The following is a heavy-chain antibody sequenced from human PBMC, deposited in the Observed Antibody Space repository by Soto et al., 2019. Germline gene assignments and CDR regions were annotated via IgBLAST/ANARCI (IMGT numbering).Heavy chain of an antibody. D-gene: IGHD3-22*01. CDR1: GDSIVSSDW. Sequence: QVQLHESGPGLVKPSETLSLTCAVSGDSIVSSDWWTWVRQPPGKGLEWIGEVHHTGITNYNPSLRSRVTVLIGKSKYQVAAKVTSLAAEPPALYYCATLRAYYDNSAYFHYDGRDVWGLGTSVTVSS. CDR2: VHHTGIT. V-gene: IGHV4-4*02. CDR3: ATLRAYYDNSAYFHYDGRDV. J-gene: IGHJ6*02.